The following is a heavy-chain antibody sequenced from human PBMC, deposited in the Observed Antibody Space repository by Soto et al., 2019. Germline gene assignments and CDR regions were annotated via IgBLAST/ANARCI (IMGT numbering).Heavy chain of an antibody. Sequence: GGSLRLSCASSGFTFSSYLMHWVRQAPGKGLVWVSRINSDGSSTSYADSVKGRFTISRDNAKNTLYLQMNSLRAEDTAVYYCARDAIFPDAFDIWGQGTMVTVSS. CDR1: GFTFSSYL. V-gene: IGHV3-74*01. CDR3: ARDAIFPDAFDI. J-gene: IGHJ3*02. CDR2: INSDGSST. D-gene: IGHD3-3*01.